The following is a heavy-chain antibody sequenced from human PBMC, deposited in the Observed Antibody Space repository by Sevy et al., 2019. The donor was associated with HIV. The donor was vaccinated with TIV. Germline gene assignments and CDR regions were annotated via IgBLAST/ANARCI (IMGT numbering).Heavy chain of an antibody. J-gene: IGHJ6*03. CDR1: GFTVSSNY. CDR3: ARAGWLRYMDV. D-gene: IGHD5-12*01. Sequence: GESLKISCAASGFTVSSNYMSWVRQAPGKGLEWVSVIYSGGSTYYADSVKGRFTISRDNSKNTLYLQMNSLRAEDTAVYYCARAGWLRYMDVWGKGTTVTVSS. CDR2: IYSGGST. V-gene: IGHV3-53*01.